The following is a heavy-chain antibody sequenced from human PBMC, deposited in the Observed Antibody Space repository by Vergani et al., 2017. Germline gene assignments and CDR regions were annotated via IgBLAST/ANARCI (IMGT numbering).Heavy chain of an antibody. CDR1: RFTFSSYG. CDR2: ISYDGSNK. V-gene: IGHV3-30*18. D-gene: IGHD2-21*01. CDR3: AKDRGWYSLGLDY. Sequence: QVQLVESGGGVVQPGRSLRLSCAASRFTFSSYGMQWVRQAPGKGLEWVAVISYDGSNKYYADSVKGRFTISRDNSKNTLFLQMNSLRAEDTAVYYCAKDRGWYSLGLDYWGQGTLVTVSS. J-gene: IGHJ4*02.